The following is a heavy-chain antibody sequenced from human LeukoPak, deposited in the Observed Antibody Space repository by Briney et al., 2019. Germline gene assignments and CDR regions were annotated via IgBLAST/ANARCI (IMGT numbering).Heavy chain of an antibody. CDR2: ISACNGNT. D-gene: IGHD3-3*01. CDR3: ARKEWVPYYFDY. Sequence: ASVKVSCKASGYTFTSYGISWVRQAPGQGLEWMGWISACNGNTNYAQKLQGRVTMTTDTSTSTAYMELRSLRSDDTSVYYCARKEWVPYYFDYWGQGNLVTVSS. J-gene: IGHJ4*02. V-gene: IGHV1-18*01. CDR1: GYTFTSYG.